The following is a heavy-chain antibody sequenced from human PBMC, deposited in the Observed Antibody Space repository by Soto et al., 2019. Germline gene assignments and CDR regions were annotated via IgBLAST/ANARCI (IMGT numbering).Heavy chain of an antibody. V-gene: IGHV1-69*01. D-gene: IGHD4-4*01. Sequence: QVQLVQSGAEVKKPGSSVKVSCKASGGTFSSYAISWVRQAPGQGLEWMGGIIPIFGTANYAQKFQGRVTITADVSTSTAYMEVSSLRSEDTAVYYCADGGIYSNYQPNYYYYGMDVWGQGTTVTVSS. CDR1: GGTFSSYA. CDR2: IIPIFGTA. CDR3: ADGGIYSNYQPNYYYYGMDV. J-gene: IGHJ6*02.